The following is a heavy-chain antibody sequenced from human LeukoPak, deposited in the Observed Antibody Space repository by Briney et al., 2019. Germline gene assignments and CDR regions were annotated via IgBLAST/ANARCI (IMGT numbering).Heavy chain of an antibody. D-gene: IGHD5-18*01. CDR2: INHSGST. CDR3: ARGSRDIATDLTQEGNYFDY. CDR1: GGSFSGYY. V-gene: IGHV4-34*01. J-gene: IGHJ4*02. Sequence: SETLSLTCAVYGGSFSGYYWSWIRQPPGKGLEWIGEINHSGSTNYNPSPKSRVTISVDTSKNQFSLKLSSVTAADTAVYYCARGSRDIATDLTQEGNYFDYWGQGTLVTVSS.